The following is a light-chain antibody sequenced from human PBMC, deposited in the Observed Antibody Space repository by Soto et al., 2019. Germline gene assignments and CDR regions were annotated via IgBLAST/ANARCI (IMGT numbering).Light chain of an antibody. J-gene: IGKJ1*01. CDR3: QQYDTFPT. Sequence: DILMTQSPSTLSASVGDRVTITCRASQSLGSWLAWYQQKPGKAPKLLIFDASSLQRGVPSRFTGSGSGTEFTLTITSLQPDDFATYYCQQYDTFPTFGQGTKVDIK. CDR1: QSLGSW. V-gene: IGKV1-5*01. CDR2: DAS.